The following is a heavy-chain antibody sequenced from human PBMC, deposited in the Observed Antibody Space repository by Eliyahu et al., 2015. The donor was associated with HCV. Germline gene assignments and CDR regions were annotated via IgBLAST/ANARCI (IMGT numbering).Heavy chain of an antibody. V-gene: IGHV1-58*02. CDR2: IVVGSGNT. Sequence: QMQLVQSGPEVKKPGTSVXVSCKASGFTFTSSAMQWVRQARGQRLEWIGWIVVGSGNTNYAQKFQERVTITRDMSTSTAYMELSSLRSEDTAVYYCAAAEHYGDYWSRNVYDYWGQGTLVTVSS. D-gene: IGHD4-17*01. CDR3: AAAEHYGDYWSRNVYDY. CDR1: GFTFTSSA. J-gene: IGHJ4*02.